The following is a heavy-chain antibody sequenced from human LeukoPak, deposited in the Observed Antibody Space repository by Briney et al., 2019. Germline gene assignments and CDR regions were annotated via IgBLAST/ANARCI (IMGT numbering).Heavy chain of an antibody. J-gene: IGHJ4*02. V-gene: IGHV4-34*01. CDR2: INHSGST. D-gene: IGHD6-13*01. CDR3: ARGPWYSGSSWDY. Sequence: SETLSLTCAVYGGSFSGYYWSWIRQPPGKGLEWIGEINHSGSTNYNPSLKSRVTISVDTSKNQFSLKLSSVTAADTAVYYCARGPWYSGSSWDYWGQGTLVTVSS. CDR1: GGSFSGYY.